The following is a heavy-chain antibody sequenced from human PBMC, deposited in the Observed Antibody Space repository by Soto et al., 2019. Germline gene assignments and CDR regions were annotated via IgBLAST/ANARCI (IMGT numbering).Heavy chain of an antibody. V-gene: IGHV3-48*01. CDR2: ISSSSSTI. J-gene: IGHJ6*04. D-gene: IGHD3-3*01. CDR1: GFTFSSYS. CDR3: ARWGILGDFWSLMDV. Sequence: EVQLVESGGGLVQPGGSLRLSCAASGFTFSSYSMNWVRQAPGKGLEWVSYISSSSSTIYYADSVKGRFTISRDNAKNPLYLQMNSLRAEDTAVYYCARWGILGDFWSLMDVWGKGTTVTVSS.